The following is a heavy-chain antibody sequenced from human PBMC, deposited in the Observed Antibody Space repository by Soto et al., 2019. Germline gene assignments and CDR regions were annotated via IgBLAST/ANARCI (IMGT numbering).Heavy chain of an antibody. Sequence: QVQLVQSGAEVKKPGSSVKVSCKASGGTFSSYAISWVRQAPGQGLEWMGGIIPIFGTANYAQKFQGRVTITADESTSTAYMELSSLRSEDTAVYYCASTFGGVILKRNRLGYYGMDVWGQGTTVTVSS. D-gene: IGHD3-16*01. CDR1: GGTFSSYA. CDR3: ASTFGGVILKRNRLGYYGMDV. V-gene: IGHV1-69*01. CDR2: IIPIFGTA. J-gene: IGHJ6*02.